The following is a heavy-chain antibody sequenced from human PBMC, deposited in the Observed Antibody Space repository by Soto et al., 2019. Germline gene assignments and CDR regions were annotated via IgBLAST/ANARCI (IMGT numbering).Heavy chain of an antibody. J-gene: IGHJ6*02. V-gene: IGHV3-74*01. D-gene: IGHD3-10*01. Sequence: PGGSLRLSCAASGFTFSSYWMHWVRQAPGKGLVWVSRINSDGSSTSYADSVKGRFTISRDSAKNTLYLQMNSLRAEDTAVYYCARAYVRPGDYYGMDVWGQGTTVTVSS. CDR3: ARAYVRPGDYYGMDV. CDR1: GFTFSSYW. CDR2: INSDGSST.